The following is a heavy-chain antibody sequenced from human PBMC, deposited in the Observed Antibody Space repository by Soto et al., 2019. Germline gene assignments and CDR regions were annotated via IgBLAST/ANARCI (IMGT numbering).Heavy chain of an antibody. CDR2: TYYRSKWYN. CDR1: GDSVSSNSAA. Sequence: PSQTLSLPCAISGDSVSSNSAAWNWIRQSPSRGLEWLGRTYYRSKWYNDYAVSVKSRITINPDTSKNQFSLQLNSVTPEDTAVYYCARDLDVRFLEWLSNYYYYGMDVWGQGTTVTVSS. CDR3: ARDLDVRFLEWLSNYYYYGMDV. V-gene: IGHV6-1*01. D-gene: IGHD3-3*01. J-gene: IGHJ6*02.